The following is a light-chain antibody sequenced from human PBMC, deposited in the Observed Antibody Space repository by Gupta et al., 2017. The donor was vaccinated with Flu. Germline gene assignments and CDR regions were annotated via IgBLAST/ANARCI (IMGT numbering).Light chain of an antibody. CDR1: SSDVGSYNL. J-gene: IGLJ2*01. V-gene: IGLV2-23*01. CDR2: EGS. CDR3: CSYAHSSTVV. Sequence: QSALTQPASVSASPGQSITITCTGPSSDVGSYNLVSWYPQHPGQAHKLMIYEGSKRPSGVANRFSGSKSGNTASLTISGLQAEDEADYYCCSYAHSSTVVFGGGTKLTVL.